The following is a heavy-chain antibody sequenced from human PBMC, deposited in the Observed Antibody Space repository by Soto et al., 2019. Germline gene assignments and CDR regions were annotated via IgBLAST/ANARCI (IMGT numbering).Heavy chain of an antibody. V-gene: IGHV4-31*03. CDR3: AASCVGCGGFNYYGMDV. D-gene: IGHD2-21*01. CDR1: GGSISSGGYY. CDR2: IYYSGST. J-gene: IGHJ6*02. Sequence: QVQLQESGPGLVKPSQTLSLTCTVSGGSISSGGYYWSWIRQHPGKGLEWIGYIYYSGSTYYNPSLKSRVTIPAATSTNQFSLRLSSVTAADTAVYYCAASCVGCGGFNYYGMDVWGQGTTVTVSS.